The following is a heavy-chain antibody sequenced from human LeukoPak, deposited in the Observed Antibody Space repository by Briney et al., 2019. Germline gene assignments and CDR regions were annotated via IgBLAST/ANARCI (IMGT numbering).Heavy chain of an antibody. CDR2: LYTGGST. J-gene: IGHJ4*02. D-gene: IGHD3-16*01. CDR3: ARTSMLGGISY. Sequence: GGSLRLSCAASGLTVSSNYMTWVRQAPGKGLEWLSILYTGGSTEYADSVKGRFTISRDNSKKTVHLQMNSLRVEDTAVYYCARTSMLGGISYWGQGILVTVSS. V-gene: IGHV3-66*01. CDR1: GLTVSSNY.